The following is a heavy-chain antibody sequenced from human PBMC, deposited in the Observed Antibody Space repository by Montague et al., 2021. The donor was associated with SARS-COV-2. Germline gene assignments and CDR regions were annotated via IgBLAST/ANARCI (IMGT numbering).Heavy chain of an antibody. CDR3: ARTSRGSRYFYGVDV. Sequence: SETLSLTCTVSGDSISDYYWSWIRQPPGMGLEWIGYIFRSWATNYNPPLKSRVIISLDTSKSQFSLRLSSVTAADTAIYYCARTSRGSRYFYGVDVWGQGTT. CDR2: IFRSWAT. D-gene: IGHD3-10*01. V-gene: IGHV4-59*01. J-gene: IGHJ6*02. CDR1: GDSISDYY.